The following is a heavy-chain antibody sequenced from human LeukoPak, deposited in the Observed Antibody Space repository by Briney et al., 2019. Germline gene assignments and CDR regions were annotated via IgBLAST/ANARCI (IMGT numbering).Heavy chain of an antibody. Sequence: SETLSLTCTVSSGSISTYYWSWIRQPAGKGLEWIGRIYTSGSTDYNPSLKSRVTMSIDTSKNQFSLKLTSVTAADTAVYYCARDFYYDVLTGYSRVDSWGQGILVTVSS. V-gene: IGHV4-4*07. D-gene: IGHD3-9*01. J-gene: IGHJ4*02. CDR1: SGSISTYY. CDR2: IYTSGST. CDR3: ARDFYYDVLTGYSRVDS.